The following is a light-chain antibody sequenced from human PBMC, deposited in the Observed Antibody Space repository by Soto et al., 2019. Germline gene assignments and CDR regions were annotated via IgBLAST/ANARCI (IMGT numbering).Light chain of an antibody. Sequence: EIVMTQSPATLSVSPGERVTLSCRASQSVSSSLAWYQQKPGQAPRLLIYGESTRAIGIPGRFSGSGCETEFTLTISSLQSEDFAVYYCQQYNNWWTFGEGTKEETK. CDR1: QSVSSS. J-gene: IGKJ1*01. V-gene: IGKV3-15*01. CDR3: QQYNNWWT. CDR2: GES.